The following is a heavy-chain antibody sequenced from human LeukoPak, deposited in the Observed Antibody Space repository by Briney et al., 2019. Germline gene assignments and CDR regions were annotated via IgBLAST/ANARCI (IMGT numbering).Heavy chain of an antibody. Sequence: ASVKVSCKASGYTFTGYYMHWVRQAPGQGPEWMGWINPNSGGTNYAQKFQGRVTMTRDTSISTAYMELSRLRSDDTAVYYCARVATMIVVVPFDYWGQGTLVTVSS. D-gene: IGHD3-22*01. CDR3: ARVATMIVVVPFDY. CDR2: INPNSGGT. CDR1: GYTFTGYY. J-gene: IGHJ4*02. V-gene: IGHV1-2*02.